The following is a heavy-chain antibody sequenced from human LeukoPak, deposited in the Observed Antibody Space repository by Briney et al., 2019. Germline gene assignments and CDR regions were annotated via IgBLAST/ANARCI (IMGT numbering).Heavy chain of an antibody. Sequence: SETLTLTCTVSGVSISSDYWSWIRLPPGKGLEWIGYIYYSGSSNYNPSLKSRVTMSVDTSKNQFSLKLTSVTAADTAVYYGARRRRQNLFDPWGQGTLVTVSS. D-gene: IGHD1-1*01. CDR3: ARRRRQNLFDP. J-gene: IGHJ5*02. CDR2: IYYSGSS. CDR1: GVSISSDY. V-gene: IGHV4-59*08.